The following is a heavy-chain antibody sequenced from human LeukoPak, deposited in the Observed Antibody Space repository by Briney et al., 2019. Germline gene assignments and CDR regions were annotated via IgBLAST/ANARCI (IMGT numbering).Heavy chain of an antibody. J-gene: IGHJ4*02. Sequence: SETLSLTCAVYGGSFSGYYWSWIRQPPGKGLEWIGEINHSGSTNYNPSLKSRVTISVDTSKNQFSLKLSSVTAADTAVYYCARGWDSSSWWGRWGQGTLVTVSS. D-gene: IGHD6-13*01. CDR3: ARGWDSSSWWGR. CDR1: GGSFSGYY. CDR2: INHSGST. V-gene: IGHV4-34*01.